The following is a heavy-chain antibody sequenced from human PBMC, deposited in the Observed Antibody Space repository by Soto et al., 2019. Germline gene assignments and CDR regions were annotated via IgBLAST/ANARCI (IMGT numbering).Heavy chain of an antibody. CDR3: ARVRYDRSGFDH. D-gene: IGHD3-22*01. J-gene: IGHJ4*02. V-gene: IGHV4-4*02. Sequence: QVQLQESGPGLVRPSGSLSVTCAVSGDSISRSHWWSWVRQSPGKGLEWIGEISHSGITNYNPSLKSRVTISGDQSKTQLSLKLTAVAAADTAVYYCARVRYDRSGFDHWGQGTLVSVSS. CDR2: ISHSGIT. CDR1: GDSISRSHW.